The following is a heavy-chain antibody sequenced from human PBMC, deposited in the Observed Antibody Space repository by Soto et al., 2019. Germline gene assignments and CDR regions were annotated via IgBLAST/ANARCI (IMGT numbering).Heavy chain of an antibody. D-gene: IGHD5-18*01. V-gene: IGHV4-39*02. Sequence: PSETLSLTCSVSDGSISTSSYYWGWIRQPPGKGLEWIGTISYRGSTYYNPSLKSRVTISVDTSKNHLSLKLSSVTAADTAVFYCAINTYGYGNLDYWGKGTLVTVSS. CDR2: ISYRGST. CDR3: AINTYGYGNLDY. J-gene: IGHJ4*02. CDR1: DGSISTSSYY.